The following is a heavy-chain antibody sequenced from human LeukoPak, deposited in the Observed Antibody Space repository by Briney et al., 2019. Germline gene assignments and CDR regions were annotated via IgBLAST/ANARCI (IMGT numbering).Heavy chain of an antibody. CDR3: ARGKAVAGTADY. CDR2: IYYSGST. D-gene: IGHD6-19*01. CDR1: GGSISSGDYY. V-gene: IGHV4-30-4*01. Sequence: SQTLSLTCTVSGGSISSGDYYWSWIRQPPGKGLEWIGYIYYSGSTYYNPSLKSRVTISVDTSKNQFSLKLSSVTAADTAVYYCARGKAVAGTADYWGQGTLVTVSS. J-gene: IGHJ4*02.